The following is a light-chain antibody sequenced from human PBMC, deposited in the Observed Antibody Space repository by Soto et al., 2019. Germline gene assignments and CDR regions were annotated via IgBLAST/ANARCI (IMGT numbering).Light chain of an antibody. CDR1: QSVSNNY. J-gene: IGKJ1*01. CDR3: QQYGSSGT. Sequence: EIVLTPSPGPLSLSPGERATLSCRASQSVSNNYLAWYQQQPGQAPRLLIYGASNRATGIPDRFSGSGSGTDFTLTISRLEPEDFAVYYCQQYGSSGTFGQGTKVDI. V-gene: IGKV3-20*01. CDR2: GAS.